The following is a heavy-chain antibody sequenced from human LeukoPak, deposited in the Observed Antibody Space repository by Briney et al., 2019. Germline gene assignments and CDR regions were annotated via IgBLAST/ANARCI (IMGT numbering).Heavy chain of an antibody. V-gene: IGHV3-30*01. CDR3: ARIPTITTQDV. D-gene: IGHD3-3*01. CDR1: GFTFSSYA. CDR2: ISYDGSNK. Sequence: PGRSLRLSRAASGFTFSSYAMHWVRQAPGKGLEWVAVISYDGSNKYYADSVKGRFTISRDNSKNTLYLQMNSLRAEDTAVYYCARIPTITTQDVWGKGTTVTVSS. J-gene: IGHJ6*04.